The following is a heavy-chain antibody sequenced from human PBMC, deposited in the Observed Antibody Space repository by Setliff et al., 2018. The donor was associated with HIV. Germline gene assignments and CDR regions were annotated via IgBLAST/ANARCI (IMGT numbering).Heavy chain of an antibody. V-gene: IGHV3-30*04. D-gene: IGHD3-22*01. CDR1: GFTFSSYA. J-gene: IGHJ3*02. CDR2: ISYDGSDK. Sequence: PGGSLRLSCAASGFTFSSYAVHWVRQAPGKGLEWVAVISYDGSDKYYADSVKGRFTISRDNSKNTLFLQMSSLRTEDTAVYYCARVSYESSGYSDAFDIWGQGTMVTVSS. CDR3: ARVSYESSGYSDAFDI.